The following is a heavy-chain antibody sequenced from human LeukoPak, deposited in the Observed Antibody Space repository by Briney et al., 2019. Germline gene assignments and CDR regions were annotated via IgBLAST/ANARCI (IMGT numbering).Heavy chain of an antibody. CDR2: INHSGST. CDR3: ARGKGDVDY. V-gene: IGHV4-34*01. CDR1: GGSFSGYY. Sequence: SETLSLTCAVCGGSFSGYYWSWIRQPPGKGLEWIGEINHSGSTNYNPSLKSRVTISVDTSKNQFSLKLSSVTAADTAVYYCARGKGDVDYWGQGTLVTVSS. J-gene: IGHJ4*02.